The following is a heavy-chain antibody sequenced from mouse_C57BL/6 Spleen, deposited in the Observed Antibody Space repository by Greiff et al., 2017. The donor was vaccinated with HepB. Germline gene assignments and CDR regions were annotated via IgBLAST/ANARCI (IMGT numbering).Heavy chain of an antibody. J-gene: IGHJ4*01. V-gene: IGHV5-4*01. D-gene: IGHD2-3*01. CDR1: GFTFSSYA. Sequence: EVHLVESGGGLVKPGGSLKLSCAASGFTFSSYAMSWVRQTPEKRLEWVATISDGGSYTYYPDNVKGRFTISRDNAKNNLYLQMSHLKSEDTAMYYCAREERWLLGAMDYWGQGTSVTVSS. CDR3: AREERWLLGAMDY. CDR2: ISDGGSYT.